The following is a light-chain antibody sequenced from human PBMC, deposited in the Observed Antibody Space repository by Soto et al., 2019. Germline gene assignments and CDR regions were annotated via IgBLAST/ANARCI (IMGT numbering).Light chain of an antibody. V-gene: IGLV1-44*01. J-gene: IGLJ1*01. CDR2: SNN. CDR3: AAWDDSLNGYV. CDR1: RSNIGSNT. Sequence: QSVLTQPPSASGTPGQRVTISCSGSRSNIGSNTVNWYQQLPGTSPKLLIYSNNQRPSGVPDRFSGSKSGTSASLAISGLQSEAEADYYCAAWDDSLNGYVFGTGTKVTAL.